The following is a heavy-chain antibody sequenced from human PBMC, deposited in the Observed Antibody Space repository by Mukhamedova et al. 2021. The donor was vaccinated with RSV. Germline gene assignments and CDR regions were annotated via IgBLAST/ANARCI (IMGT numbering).Heavy chain of an antibody. CDR3: ARADWVAGTRRGYYFDY. D-gene: IGHD1/OR15-1a*01. V-gene: IGHV5-10-1*01. J-gene: IGHJ4*02. CDR2: IDPSDSYT. Sequence: GKGLEWMGRIDPSDSYTNYSPSFQGHVTISADKSISTAYLQWSSLKASDTAMYYCARADWVAGTRRGYYFDYWGQGTLVTVSS.